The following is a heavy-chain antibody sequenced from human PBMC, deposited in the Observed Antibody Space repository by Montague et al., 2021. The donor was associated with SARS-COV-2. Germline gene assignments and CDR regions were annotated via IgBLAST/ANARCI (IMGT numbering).Heavy chain of an antibody. CDR1: GDSVTRSRTT. CDR2: TYVSCKWKK. D-gene: IGHD2-2*01. CDR3: ARIPVGSKYYFDF. V-gene: IGHV6-1*01. Sequence: CAISGDSVTRSRTTGTGRRSTRLNGIHCMRRTYVSCKWKKDYAESVKSRITIDPDTSKHQFYLHLNSVTPEDTAVYYCARIPVGSKYYFDFWSQGTLVTVSS. J-gene: IGHJ4*02.